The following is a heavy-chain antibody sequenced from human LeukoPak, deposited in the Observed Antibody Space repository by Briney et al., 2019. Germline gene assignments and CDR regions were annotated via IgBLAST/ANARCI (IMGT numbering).Heavy chain of an antibody. J-gene: IGHJ4*02. D-gene: IGHD3-9*01. CDR2: IYSGGST. CDR1: GFTVSSNY. V-gene: IGHV3-66*01. CDR3: ARDEYDILTGYPGDY. Sequence: GGSLRLSCAASGFTVSSNYMSWVRQAPGKGLKWVSVIYSGGSTYYADSVKGRFTISRDNSKNTLYLQMNSLRAEDTAVYYCARDEYDILTGYPGDYWGQGTLVTVSS.